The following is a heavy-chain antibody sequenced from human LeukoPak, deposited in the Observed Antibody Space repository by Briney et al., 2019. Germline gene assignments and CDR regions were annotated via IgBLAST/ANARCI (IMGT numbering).Heavy chain of an antibody. CDR1: GYNFPAYF. V-gene: IGHV1-2*06. J-gene: IGHJ4*02. CDR2: INPNGGDT. CDR3: ARVGFTTSWSNFDY. Sequence: ASVKVSSKAAGYNFPAYFIHWVRQAPGQGLEWMGRINPNGGDTKYAQKFQGRVTMAGDTSISTAYMELSSLISDDTAVYYCARVGFTTSWSNFDYWGQGTLVTVSP. D-gene: IGHD2-2*01.